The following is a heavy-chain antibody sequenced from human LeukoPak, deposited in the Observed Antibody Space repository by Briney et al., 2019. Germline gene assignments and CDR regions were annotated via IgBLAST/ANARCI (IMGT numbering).Heavy chain of an antibody. CDR1: GGSISSSNW. CDR2: IYHSGRT. J-gene: IGHJ3*02. D-gene: IGHD3-10*01. V-gene: IGHV4-4*02. Sequence: SETLSLTCAVSGGSISSSNWWSWVRQPPGKGVEWIGEIYHSGRTNYNPSLKGPVTISVDKSKNLCSLKLSSVTAADTAMSYCASPMTFMVRGLHGIDGFNISGQGTMVTVSS. CDR3: ASPMTFMVRGLHGIDGFNI.